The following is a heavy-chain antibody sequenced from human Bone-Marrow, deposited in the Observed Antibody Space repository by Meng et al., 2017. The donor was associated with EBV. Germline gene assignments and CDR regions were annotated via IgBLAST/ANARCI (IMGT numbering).Heavy chain of an antibody. CDR1: GGSIRSSNW. V-gene: IGHV4-4*02. J-gene: IGHJ4*02. Sequence: VHLYGEAPDSVIHYGSLSLTCFVSGGSIRSSNWWSWVRQPPGKGLEWIGEIFYGGSNNYNPSLESRVTISVDKSKNQFSLKLSSVTAADTAVYYCAAGFRELVRSRDYWGQGTLVTVSS. D-gene: IGHD3-10*01. CDR3: AAGFRELVRSRDY. CDR2: IFYGGSN.